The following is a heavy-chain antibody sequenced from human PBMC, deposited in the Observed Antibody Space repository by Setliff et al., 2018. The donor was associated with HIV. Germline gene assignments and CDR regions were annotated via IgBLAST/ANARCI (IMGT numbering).Heavy chain of an antibody. J-gene: IGHJ3*01. Sequence: GASVKVSCKVSGDTFNNYGLNWVQQAPGQGLEWMGGIIPIFKSADYAQKFQGRVTITTDESTSTAYMDLSSLKSEDTAIYYCARTSGDAYNYEGAFDVWGQGTLVTVSS. D-gene: IGHD5-12*01. CDR2: IIPIFKSA. CDR3: ARTSGDAYNYEGAFDV. V-gene: IGHV1-69*05. CDR1: GDTFNNYG.